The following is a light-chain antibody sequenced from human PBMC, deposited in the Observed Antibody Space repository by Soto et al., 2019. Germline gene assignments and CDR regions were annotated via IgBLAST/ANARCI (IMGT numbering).Light chain of an antibody. CDR3: QQSYSTLVT. V-gene: IGKV1-39*01. CDR2: AAS. Sequence: DIQMTQSPSSLSASVGDRVTITCRASQSISSYLNWYQQKPGKAPKLLIYAASRLQSGVPSRFSGSGSGTDFTLTISSLQPEDFATYYCQQSYSTLVTFGGGTKVDI. J-gene: IGKJ4*01. CDR1: QSISSY.